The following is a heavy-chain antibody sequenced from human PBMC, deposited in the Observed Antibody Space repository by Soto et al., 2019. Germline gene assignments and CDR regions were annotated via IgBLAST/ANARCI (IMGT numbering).Heavy chain of an antibody. CDR2: FDPEDAET. CDR3: ATGGYCGSGSYFFDY. V-gene: IGHV1-24*01. Sequence: ASVKVSCMVSGYTLTELSMHWVRQAPGKGLERMGGFDPEDAETIYAQKFQGRVTMTEDTSTDTAYIELSSLRTEDTAVYYCATGGYCGSGSYFFDYWGQGALVTVSS. D-gene: IGHD3-10*01. J-gene: IGHJ4*02. CDR1: GYTLTELS.